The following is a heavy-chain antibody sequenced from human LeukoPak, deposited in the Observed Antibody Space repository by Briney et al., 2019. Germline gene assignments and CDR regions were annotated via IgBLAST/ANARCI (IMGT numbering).Heavy chain of an antibody. V-gene: IGHV3-30*03. CDR2: ISYDGSNK. Sequence: GGSLRLSCAASGFTFSSYGMHWVRQAPGKGLEWVAVISYDGSNKYYADSVKGRFTISRDNSKNTLYLQMNSLRAEDTAVYYCARGEWELPDPFDYWGQGTLVTVSS. CDR1: GFTFSSYG. D-gene: IGHD1-26*01. CDR3: ARGEWELPDPFDY. J-gene: IGHJ4*02.